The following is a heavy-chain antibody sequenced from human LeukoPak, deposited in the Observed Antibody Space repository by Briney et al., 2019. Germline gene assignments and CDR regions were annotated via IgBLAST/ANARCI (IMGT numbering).Heavy chain of an antibody. V-gene: IGHV1-69*06. Sequence: ASVKVSCKASGGTFSSYAIGWVRQAPGQGLEWMGRIIPIFGTANYAQKFQGRVTITADKSTSTAYMELSSLRSEDTAVYYCAREGPRANSCFDYWGQGTLVTVSS. CDR3: AREGPRANSCFDY. CDR2: IIPIFGTA. J-gene: IGHJ4*02. CDR1: GGTFSSYA. D-gene: IGHD4/OR15-4a*01.